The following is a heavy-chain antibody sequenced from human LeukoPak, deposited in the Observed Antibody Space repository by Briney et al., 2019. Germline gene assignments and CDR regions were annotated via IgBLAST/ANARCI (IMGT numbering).Heavy chain of an antibody. V-gene: IGHV1-2*02. Sequence: ASVKVSCKASGYTFTGYYMHWVRQAPGQGLEWMGWINPNSGGTNYAQKFQGRVTMTRDTSISTAYMELSRLRYDDTAVYYCARDRVLAAWGLNWFAPWGQGTLVTVSS. CDR1: GYTFTGYY. CDR2: INPNSGGT. CDR3: ARDRVLAAWGLNWFAP. D-gene: IGHD3-16*01. J-gene: IGHJ5*02.